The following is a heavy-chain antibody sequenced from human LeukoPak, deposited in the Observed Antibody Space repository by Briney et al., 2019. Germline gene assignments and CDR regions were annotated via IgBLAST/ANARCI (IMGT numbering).Heavy chain of an antibody. Sequence: GGSLRLSCAASGFTLSSYAMGWARQAPGKGLEWVSSIGGSGRSIYYAGSVKGRFIISRDNAKDSLYLQMNSLRAEDTAVYYCAREDYGGNAEAFDIWGQGTMVTVSS. D-gene: IGHD4-23*01. V-gene: IGHV3-21*01. CDR3: AREDYGGNAEAFDI. CDR1: GFTLSSYA. CDR2: IGGSGRSI. J-gene: IGHJ3*02.